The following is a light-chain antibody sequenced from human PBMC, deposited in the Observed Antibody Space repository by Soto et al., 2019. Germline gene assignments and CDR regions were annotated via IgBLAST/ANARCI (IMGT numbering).Light chain of an antibody. CDR2: EVN. Sequence: QSVLTQPPSASGSPGQSVTISCTGTSSDIGGYDYVSWYQQYPGKAPKVIIFEVNRRPSGVPDRFSGSKSGNTASLTVSGLQAEDEADYHCSSYAGSSDFVVFGGGTQLTVL. CDR3: SSYAGSSDFVV. V-gene: IGLV2-8*01. J-gene: IGLJ2*01. CDR1: SSDIGGYDY.